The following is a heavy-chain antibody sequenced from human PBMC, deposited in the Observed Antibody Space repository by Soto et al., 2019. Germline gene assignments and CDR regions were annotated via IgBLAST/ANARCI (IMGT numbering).Heavy chain of an antibody. CDR3: ARGVTLVRGVIHTPYFDY. V-gene: IGHV4-31*03. CDR2: IYYSGST. J-gene: IGHJ4*02. CDR1: GGSISSVGYY. Sequence: PSETLSLTCTVSGGSISSVGYYWSWIRQHPGKGLEWIGYIYYSGSTYYNPSLKSRVTISVDTSKNQFSLKLSSVTAADTAVYYCARGVTLVRGVIHTPYFDYWGQGALVTVSS. D-gene: IGHD3-10*01.